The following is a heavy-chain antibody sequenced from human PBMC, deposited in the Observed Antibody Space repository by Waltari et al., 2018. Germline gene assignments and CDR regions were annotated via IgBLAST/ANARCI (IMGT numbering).Heavy chain of an antibody. Sequence: QVQLQESGPGLVKPSQTLSLMCTVSGGSISSVDYQWSWIRQPPGKGLEWIGYIYYSGSTYYNPSLKSRVTISVDTSKNQFSLKLSSVTAADTAVYYCARVNEGTAAGNNWFDPWGQGTLVTVSS. CDR2: IYYSGST. V-gene: IGHV4-30-4*01. D-gene: IGHD6-13*01. CDR3: ARVNEGTAAGNNWFDP. J-gene: IGHJ5*02. CDR1: GGSISSVDYQ.